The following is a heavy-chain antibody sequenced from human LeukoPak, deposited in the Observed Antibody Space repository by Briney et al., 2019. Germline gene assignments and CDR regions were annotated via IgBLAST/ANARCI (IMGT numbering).Heavy chain of an antibody. J-gene: IGHJ4*02. CDR3: ARDREEGATGLAY. CDR2: ISYDGMNK. D-gene: IGHD5-24*01. Sequence: GGSLRLSCGASGFTLSSYAMHWVRQAPGKGLEWVAVISYDGMNKYYADSVMGRFTVSRDNSKNTLDLQMNSLRDEDTAVYYCARDREEGATGLAYWGQGTLVTVSS. CDR1: GFTLSSYA. V-gene: IGHV3-30*04.